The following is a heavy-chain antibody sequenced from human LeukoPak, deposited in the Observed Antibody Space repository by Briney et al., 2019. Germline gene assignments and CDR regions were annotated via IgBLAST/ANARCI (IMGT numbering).Heavy chain of an antibody. CDR3: ARDLSSRGVISLDY. D-gene: IGHD3-10*01. J-gene: IGHJ4*02. Sequence: SETLSLTCTVSGVSISNYYWSWIRQPAGKGLEWIGRIYSDGRTNYDLSLSSRLAMSVDTSKNQFSLKLSAVTAADTAVYYCARDLSSRGVISLDYWGQGTLVTVSS. CDR2: IYSDGRT. CDR1: GVSISNYY. V-gene: IGHV4-4*07.